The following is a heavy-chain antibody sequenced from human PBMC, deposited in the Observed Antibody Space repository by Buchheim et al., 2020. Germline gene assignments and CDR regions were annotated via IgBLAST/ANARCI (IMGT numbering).Heavy chain of an antibody. V-gene: IGHV4-34*01. D-gene: IGHD6-6*01. Sequence: QVQLQQWGAGLLKPSETLSLTCAVYGGSFSGYYWSWIRQPPGKGLEWIGEINHSGSTNYNPSLKSRVTISVDTSKKQFSLKLSSVTAADTAVYYCARGFRLRIAARNYYFEYWGQGTL. CDR1: GGSFSGYY. CDR2: INHSGST. J-gene: IGHJ4*02. CDR3: ARGFRLRIAARNYYFEY.